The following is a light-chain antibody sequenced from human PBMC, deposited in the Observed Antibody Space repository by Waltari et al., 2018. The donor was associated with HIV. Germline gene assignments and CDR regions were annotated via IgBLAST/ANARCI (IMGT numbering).Light chain of an antibody. Sequence: AIRMTQSPSSFSASTGDRVTITCRARQGISSYLAWYQKKPVKAPKLLIYAASPLQSGVPSRFIPSESGTDFNLHNTCLQSEDCATYRCQHYYNYPPPVGGGTKVEI. J-gene: IGKJ4*01. CDR2: AAS. V-gene: IGKV1-8*01. CDR1: QGISSY. CDR3: QHYYNYPPP.